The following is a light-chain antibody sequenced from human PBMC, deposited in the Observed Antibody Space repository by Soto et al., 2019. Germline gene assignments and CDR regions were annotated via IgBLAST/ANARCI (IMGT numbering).Light chain of an antibody. CDR1: SSDVGGYNY. V-gene: IGLV2-14*01. CDR3: SSYTSSSTPYV. CDR2: EVS. J-gene: IGLJ1*01. Sequence: QSALTQPASVSGSPGQSITISCTGTSSDVGGYNYVSWYQQHPGKAPKLMTYEVSNRPSGVSNRFSGSKSGNTASLTISGLQAEDEAAYYCSSYTSSSTPYVFGTGTKLTVL.